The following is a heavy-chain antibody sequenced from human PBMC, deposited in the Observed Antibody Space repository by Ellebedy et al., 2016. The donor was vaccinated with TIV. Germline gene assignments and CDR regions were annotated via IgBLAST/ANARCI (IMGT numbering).Heavy chain of an antibody. V-gene: IGHV1-18*01. D-gene: IGHD3-10*01. CDR1: AYSLTSNG. CDR2: IGAYNGNT. CDR3: ARGLWFGELDV. J-gene: IGHJ6*02. Sequence: AASVKVSCKASAYSLTSNGISWGRQPPGQGLQWMGWIGAYNGNTNYAQKFQGRVTMTTDTSTSTVYMDLRSLRSGDTAVYYCARGLWFGELDVWGQGTPVTVSS.